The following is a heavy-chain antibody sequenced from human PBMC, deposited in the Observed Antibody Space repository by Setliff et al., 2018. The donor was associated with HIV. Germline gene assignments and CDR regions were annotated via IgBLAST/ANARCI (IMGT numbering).Heavy chain of an antibody. CDR3: ASHLGFNFRSLDH. CDR2: LSGDGTYT. D-gene: IGHD3-3*01. CDR1: GFTVRSNY. V-gene: IGHV3-53*01. J-gene: IGHJ4*02. Sequence: LRLSCEASGFTVRSNYMSWVRQAPGKGLEWVSVLSGDGTYTSYADSVKGRFTISRDNSMNTLYLQMNSLTVEDTAVYYCASHLGFNFRSLDHWGQGALVTVSS.